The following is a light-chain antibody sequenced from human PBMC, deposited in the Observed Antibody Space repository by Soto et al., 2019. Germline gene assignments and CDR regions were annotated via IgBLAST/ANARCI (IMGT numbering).Light chain of an antibody. J-gene: IGKJ4*01. CDR1: QSVRSN. CDR2: GAS. V-gene: IGKV3-15*01. CDR3: HHYTTWPASLT. Sequence: EIVRTQSPATLSVSPGERAILSCRASQSVRSNLAWYQQKPGQAPRLLIYGASTRATGIPARFSGSGSGTEFTLTISILQSEDLSVYYCHHYTTWPASLTFGGGTRVEIK.